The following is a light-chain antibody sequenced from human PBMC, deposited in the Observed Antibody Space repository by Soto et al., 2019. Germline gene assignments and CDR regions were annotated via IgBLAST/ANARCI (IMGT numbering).Light chain of an antibody. CDR3: QQYDNVPT. J-gene: IGKJ1*01. Sequence: DIQMTQSPSSLSASEGDRVTITCQASQDIRNYLNWYQQKSGKAPKLLIYDASNLERGVPSRFSGSGSGTDFTFTISSLQPEDIATYYCQQYDNVPTFGQGTKVELK. CDR2: DAS. CDR1: QDIRNY. V-gene: IGKV1-33*01.